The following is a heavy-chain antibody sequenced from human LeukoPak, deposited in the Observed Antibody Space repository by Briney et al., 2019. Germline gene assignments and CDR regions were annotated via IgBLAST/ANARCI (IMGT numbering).Heavy chain of an antibody. V-gene: IGHV7-4-1*02. CDR1: GYTFTSYG. CDR3: ARGMGSGWSYYYYYMDV. Sequence: ASVKVSCKASGYTFTSYGISWVRQAPGQGLEWMGWINTNTGNPTYAQGFTGRFVFSLDTSVSTAYLQISSLKAEDTAVYYCARGMGSGWSYYYYYMDVWGKGTTVTVSS. J-gene: IGHJ6*03. D-gene: IGHD6-19*01. CDR2: INTNTGNP.